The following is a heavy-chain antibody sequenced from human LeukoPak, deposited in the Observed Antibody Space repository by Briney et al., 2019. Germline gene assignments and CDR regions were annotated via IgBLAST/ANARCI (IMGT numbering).Heavy chain of an antibody. CDR1: GGSISSYY. CDR3: ARDHYGSGSYYNNGFDY. V-gene: IGHV4-59*01. D-gene: IGHD3-10*01. Sequence: PSETLSLTCTVSGGSISSYYWSWIRQPPGKGLEWIGYINYSGSTNYNPSLKSRVTISVDTSKNQFSLKLSSVTAADTAVYYCARDHYGSGSYYNNGFDYWGQGTLVTVSS. CDR2: INYSGST. J-gene: IGHJ4*02.